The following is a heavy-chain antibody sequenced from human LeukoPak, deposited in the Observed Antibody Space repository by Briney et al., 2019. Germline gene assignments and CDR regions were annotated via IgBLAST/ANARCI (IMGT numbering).Heavy chain of an antibody. CDR2: ISDIGGST. CDR3: AKSQGRGHRGYGMDV. D-gene: IGHD2-15*01. J-gene: IGHJ6*02. CDR1: GLTFSIYA. V-gene: IGHV3-23*01. Sequence: GGSLILSCTASGLTFSIYAMSWVRQAPGKGLEYVSSISDIGGSTYYADSVKGRFTVSRDNSKNTLYLQMNSLRVGDTAVYYCAKSQGRGHRGYGMDVWGQGTTVTVSS.